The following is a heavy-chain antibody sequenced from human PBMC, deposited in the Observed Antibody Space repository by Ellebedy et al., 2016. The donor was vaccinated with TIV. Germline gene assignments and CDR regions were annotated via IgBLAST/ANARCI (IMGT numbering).Heavy chain of an antibody. CDR2: IRGGSTDI. V-gene: IGHV3-48*02. Sequence: GGSLRLXCAASGLAFSSYSMNWVRQAPGKGLQWIAYIRGGSTDITYADSVKGRFTISRDDAENSVYLQMNSLKDEDTAVYYCASDRYYSFDFWGQGTLATVSS. CDR3: ASDRYYSFDF. CDR1: GLAFSSYS. D-gene: IGHD2/OR15-2a*01. J-gene: IGHJ4*02.